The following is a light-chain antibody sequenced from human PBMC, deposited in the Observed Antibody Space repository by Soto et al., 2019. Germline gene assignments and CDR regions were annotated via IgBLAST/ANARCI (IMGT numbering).Light chain of an antibody. Sequence: DIQMTQSPSTLSASVGDRVTITCRASQSISNWLAWYQQKPGKAPKLLSYRASSLESGVTSRFSGSGSGTEFTLTISNLQPDDFAPYYCQQHNSYTPRLSFGGGTKVE. J-gene: IGKJ4*01. V-gene: IGKV1-5*03. CDR3: QQHNSYTPRLS. CDR1: QSISNW. CDR2: RAS.